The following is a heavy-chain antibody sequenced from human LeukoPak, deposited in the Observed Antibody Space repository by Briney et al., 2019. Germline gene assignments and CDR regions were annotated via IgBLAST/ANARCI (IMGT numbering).Heavy chain of an antibody. CDR3: AGHALVTSISTYNWFDP. J-gene: IGHJ5*02. V-gene: IGHV4-39*01. CDR2: MFYGGRT. Sequence: SETLSLTCSVSGGSISTSDNHWGWIRQPPGKGLEWIGSMFYGGRTFYSPSLKSRVTISVDTSKNQYSLRLNSVTAADTAAYYCAGHALVTSISTYNWFDPWGQGTLVTVSS. CDR1: GGSISTSDNH. D-gene: IGHD2-21*02.